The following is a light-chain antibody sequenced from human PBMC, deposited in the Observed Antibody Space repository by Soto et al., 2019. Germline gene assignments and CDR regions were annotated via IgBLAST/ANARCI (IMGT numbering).Light chain of an antibody. CDR3: QQYNTSPPT. CDR1: QSVTSRN. V-gene: IGKV3-20*01. Sequence: EIVLTQSPGTLSLSPGERVSLSCRASQSVTSRNLAWYQQKPGQAPRLLIYAASSRATGIPDRFSGSGSGTDFTLTISRLETEDFAVYYCQQYNTSPPTFGQGTKVDIK. J-gene: IGKJ1*01. CDR2: AAS.